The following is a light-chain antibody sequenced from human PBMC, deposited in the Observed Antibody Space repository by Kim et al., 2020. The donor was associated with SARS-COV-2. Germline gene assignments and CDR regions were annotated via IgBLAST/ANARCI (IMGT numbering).Light chain of an antibody. J-gene: IGLJ3*02. Sequence: AAGKTARITCGGNNIGSKSVHWYQQKPGQAPVLVIYSDTDRPSGIPERFSGSNSGNTATLTISRVEAGDEADYSCQAWDSSSDHPVFGGGTQLTVL. V-gene: IGLV3-21*04. CDR1: NIGSKS. CDR2: SDT. CDR3: QAWDSSSDHPV.